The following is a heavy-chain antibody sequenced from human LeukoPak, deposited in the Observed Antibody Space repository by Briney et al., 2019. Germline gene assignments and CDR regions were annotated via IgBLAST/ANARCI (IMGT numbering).Heavy chain of an antibody. J-gene: IGHJ4*02. Sequence: SETLSLTCTVSDGSISSTSYYRGWIRQPPGKGLEWIGSIYYRGSTYYNPSLKSRVTISVDTSKIQFSLSSVTAADTAVYYCARHSRGPTAGPAFDYWGQGTLVTVSS. CDR3: ARHSRGPTAGPAFDY. CDR2: IYYRGST. CDR1: DGSISSTSYY. V-gene: IGHV4-39*01. D-gene: IGHD6-13*01.